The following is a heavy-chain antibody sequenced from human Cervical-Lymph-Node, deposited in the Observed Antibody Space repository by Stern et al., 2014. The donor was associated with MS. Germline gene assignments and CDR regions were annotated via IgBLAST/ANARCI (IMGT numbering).Heavy chain of an antibody. CDR1: GYSFTSYW. D-gene: IGHD2-21*02. V-gene: IGHV5-51*01. CDR3: ARPSYCGGDCYSPDAFDI. Sequence: VQLLQPGAEVKKPGESLKISCKGSGYSFTSYWIGWVRQMPGKGLEWMGIIYPGDSDTRYSPSFQGQVTISADKSISTAYLQWSSLKASDTAMYYCARPSYCGGDCYSPDAFDIWGQGTMVTVSS. CDR2: IYPGDSDT. J-gene: IGHJ3*02.